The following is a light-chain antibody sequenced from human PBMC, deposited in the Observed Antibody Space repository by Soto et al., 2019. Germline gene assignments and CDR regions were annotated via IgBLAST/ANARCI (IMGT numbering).Light chain of an antibody. Sequence: DIQMTQSPSSLSASVEDRVIITCRASQSISNHLNWYQQKPGKAPKLLIFAASSLQSGVPSRFSGSRSGTDFTLTIKRLEPDDFAVYYCQQYGTSPYTFGQGARLDFK. CDR3: QQYGTSPYT. V-gene: IGKV1-39*01. CDR1: QSISNH. CDR2: AAS. J-gene: IGKJ2*01.